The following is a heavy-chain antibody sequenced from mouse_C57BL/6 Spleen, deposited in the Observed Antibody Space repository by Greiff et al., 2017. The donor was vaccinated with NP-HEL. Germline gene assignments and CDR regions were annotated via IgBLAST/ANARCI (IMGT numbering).Heavy chain of an antibody. CDR1: GYTFTSYW. D-gene: IGHD2-4*01. J-gene: IGHJ2*01. CDR3: ARRDDYDPYYFDY. V-gene: IGHV1-64*01. CDR2: INPNSGST. Sequence: VQLQQPGAELVKPGASVKLSCKASGYTFTSYWMHWVKQRPGQGLEWIGMINPNSGSTNYTEKFKSKATLTVDKSSSTAYMQLSSLTSEDSAVYYCARRDDYDPYYFDYWGQGTTLTVSS.